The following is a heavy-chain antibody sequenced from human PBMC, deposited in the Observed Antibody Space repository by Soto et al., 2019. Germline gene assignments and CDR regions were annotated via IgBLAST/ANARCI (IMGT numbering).Heavy chain of an antibody. J-gene: IGHJ3*02. V-gene: IGHV1-2*02. CDR3: ARGPRIAGDARDPFDI. CDR2: SNPNTADT. Sequence: ASVKVSCKASGYTFTAYYMHWVRQAPGQGLEWIGWSNPNTADTKYAQKFQGRLTLTRDPSVSTAYLELTNLRSDDTAVYYCARGPRIAGDARDPFDIWGQGTLVTVSS. D-gene: IGHD6-13*01. CDR1: GYTFTAYY.